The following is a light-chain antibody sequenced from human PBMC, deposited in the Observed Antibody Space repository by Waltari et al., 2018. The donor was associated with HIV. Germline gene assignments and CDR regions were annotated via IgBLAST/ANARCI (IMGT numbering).Light chain of an antibody. CDR3: QSADSSGTYVV. Sequence: SYELTQPSSVSVSPGQTARITCSGDALPKQYAYWYQQRPGQAPVLVIYKDKERPSGIPERFSGSSSGTTVTLTISEVQTEDEADYYCQSADSSGTYVVFGGGTKLTVL. V-gene: IGLV3-25*03. CDR1: ALPKQY. CDR2: KDK. J-gene: IGLJ2*01.